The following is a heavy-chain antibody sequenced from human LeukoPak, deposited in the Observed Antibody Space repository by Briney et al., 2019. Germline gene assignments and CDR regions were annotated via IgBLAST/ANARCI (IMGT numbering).Heavy chain of an antibody. J-gene: IGHJ6*04. CDR1: GGSLSGYY. V-gene: IGHV4-34*01. Sequence: SETLSLTCAVYGGSLSGYYWSWIRQPPGKGLEWIGEINHSGSTNYNPSLKGRVTISVDTSKNQFSLKLSSVTAADTAVYYCASNCSGGSCYRTYYYGMDVWGKGTTVTVSS. CDR3: ASNCSGGSCYRTYYYGMDV. CDR2: INHSGST. D-gene: IGHD2-15*01.